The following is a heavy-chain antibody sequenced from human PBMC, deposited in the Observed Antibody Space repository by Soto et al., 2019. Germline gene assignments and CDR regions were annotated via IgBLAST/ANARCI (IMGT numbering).Heavy chain of an antibody. CDR2: ISYDGSNK. Sequence: PGGSLRLSCAASGFTFSSYGMHWVRQAPGKGLEWVAVISYDGSNKYYADSVKGRFTISRDNSKNTLYLQMNSLRAEDTAVYYCAKDTFYYDSSGYPKGAQGYWGQGTLVPVPS. V-gene: IGHV3-30*18. D-gene: IGHD3-22*01. CDR3: AKDTFYYDSSGYPKGAQGY. J-gene: IGHJ4*02. CDR1: GFTFSSYG.